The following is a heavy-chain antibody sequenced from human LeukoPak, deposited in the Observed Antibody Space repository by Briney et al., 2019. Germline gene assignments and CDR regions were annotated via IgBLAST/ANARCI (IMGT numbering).Heavy chain of an antibody. V-gene: IGHV3-23*01. J-gene: IGHJ4*02. CDR2: ISVSDGST. Sequence: PGGSLRLSCAASGFTSSDYTMNWVRQAPGKGLEWVSGISVSDGSTYYADSVKGRFTMSRDNSNNMLFLQMNSLRAGDTAVYYCAKDRYCSSTNCPYDYWGQGTLVAVSS. D-gene: IGHD2-2*01. CDR3: AKDRYCSSTNCPYDY. CDR1: GFTSSDYT.